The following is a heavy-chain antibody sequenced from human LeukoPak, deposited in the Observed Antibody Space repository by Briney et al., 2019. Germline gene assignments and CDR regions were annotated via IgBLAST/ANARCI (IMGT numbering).Heavy chain of an antibody. Sequence: GASVKVSCKASGYTFTSYGISWVRQAPGQGLEWMGWISAYNGNTNYAQKLQGRVTMTTDTSTSTAYMEVRSLRSDDTAVYYCARGGATGRYYYYYGMDVWGQGTTVTVSS. CDR3: ARGGATGRYYYYYGMDV. D-gene: IGHD1-26*01. V-gene: IGHV1-18*01. J-gene: IGHJ6*02. CDR2: ISAYNGNT. CDR1: GYTFTSYG.